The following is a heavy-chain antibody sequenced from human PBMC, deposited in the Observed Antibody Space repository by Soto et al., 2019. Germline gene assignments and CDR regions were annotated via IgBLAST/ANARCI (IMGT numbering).Heavy chain of an antibody. V-gene: IGHV1-46*01. CDR1: GYVFTSLY. CDR3: ARVTAVAAYDY. CDR2: INPGGGST. Sequence: ASVKVSCKASGYVFTSLYIHWVRQAPGQGLEWMGLINPGGGSTIYAQNFQGRVSMTRDTATSTVYMELSSLTSEDTAVYYCARVTAVAAYDYWGQGTLVTVSS. D-gene: IGHD6-19*01. J-gene: IGHJ4*02.